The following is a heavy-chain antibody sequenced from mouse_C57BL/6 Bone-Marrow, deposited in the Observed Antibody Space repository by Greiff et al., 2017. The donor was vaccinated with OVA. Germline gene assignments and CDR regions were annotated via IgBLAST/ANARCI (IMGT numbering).Heavy chain of an antibody. J-gene: IGHJ2*01. CDR1: GYTFTSYG. CDR3: ARRGIYYDYDVGYFDY. CDR2: IYPRSGNT. V-gene: IGHV1-81*01. Sequence: LQESGAELARPGASVKLSCKASGYTFTSYGISWVKQRTGQGLEWIGEIYPRSGNTYYNEKFKGKATLTADKSSSTAYMELRSLTSEDSAVYFCARRGIYYDYDVGYFDYWGQGTTLTVSS. D-gene: IGHD2-4*01.